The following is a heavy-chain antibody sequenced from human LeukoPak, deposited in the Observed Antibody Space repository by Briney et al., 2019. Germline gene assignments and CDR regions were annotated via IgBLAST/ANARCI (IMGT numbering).Heavy chain of an antibody. V-gene: IGHV4-61*02. CDR1: GGSISSGSYY. CDR2: IYTSGST. J-gene: IGHJ6*03. CDR3: ARVVITMVRGVTVPYYYYYMDV. D-gene: IGHD3-10*01. Sequence: SQTLSLTCTVSGGSISSGSYYWSWIRQPAGKGLEWIGRIYTSGSTNYNPSLKSRVTISVDTSKNQFSLKLSSVTAADTAVYYCARVVITMVRGVTVPYYYYYMDVWGKGTTVTISS.